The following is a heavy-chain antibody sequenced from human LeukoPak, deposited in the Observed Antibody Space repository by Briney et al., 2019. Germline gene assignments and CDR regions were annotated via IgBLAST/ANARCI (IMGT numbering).Heavy chain of an antibody. J-gene: IGHJ6*03. CDR2: ISAYNGNT. Sequence: ASVKVSCKASGYTFTSYGISWVRQAPGQGLEWMRWISAYNGNTNYAQKLQGRVTMTTDTSTSTAYMELRSLRSDDTAVYYCASSRITGTDYYYDYMDVWGKGTTVTISS. CDR1: GYTFTSYG. D-gene: IGHD1-20*01. CDR3: ASSRITGTDYYYDYMDV. V-gene: IGHV1-18*01.